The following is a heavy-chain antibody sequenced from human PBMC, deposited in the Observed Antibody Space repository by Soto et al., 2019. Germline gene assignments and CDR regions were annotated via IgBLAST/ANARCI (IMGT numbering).Heavy chain of an antibody. CDR3: ASTPSGYYYYYMDV. Sequence: SETLSLTCAVYGGSFSGYYWSWIRQPPGKGLEWIGEINHSGSTNYNPSLKSRVTISVDTSKNQFSLKLSSVTAADTAVYYCASTPSGYYYYYMDVWGKGTTVTVSS. CDR2: INHSGST. CDR1: GGSFSGYY. V-gene: IGHV4-34*01. J-gene: IGHJ6*03.